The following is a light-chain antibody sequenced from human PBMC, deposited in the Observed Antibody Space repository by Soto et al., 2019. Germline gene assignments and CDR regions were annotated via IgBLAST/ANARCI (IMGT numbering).Light chain of an antibody. CDR1: QSVSSN. CDR3: QQYNKWPLT. V-gene: IGKV3-15*01. J-gene: IGKJ4*01. CDR2: GAS. Sequence: EIVMTQSPATLSVSPGERATLSCSASQSVSSNLAWYQQKPGQAPRLLIYGASTRATGLPARFSGSGSGTEFTLTISNLQSEDCAVYYCQQYNKWPLTFGGVTKVEIK.